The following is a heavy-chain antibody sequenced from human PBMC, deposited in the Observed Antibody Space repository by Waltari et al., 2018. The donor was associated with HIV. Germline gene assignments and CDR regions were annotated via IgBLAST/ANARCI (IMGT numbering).Heavy chain of an antibody. D-gene: IGHD6-19*01. V-gene: IGHV4-39*01. CDR3: VALRTVTGTIDK. J-gene: IGHJ4*02. CDR2: IYSNGVS. CDR1: TGNYTQSYY. Sequence: QLQLQESGPALVKPSETLSLTCTVSTGNYTQSYYWGWVRQFPGTGLEWIGSIYSNGVSHYAASLKSRVALSVDMSKNQFSLTLTAVTAADTSRYFCVALRTVTGTIDKWGQGTLVTVS.